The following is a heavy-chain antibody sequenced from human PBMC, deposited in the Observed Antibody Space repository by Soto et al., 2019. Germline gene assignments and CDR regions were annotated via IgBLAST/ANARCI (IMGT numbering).Heavy chain of an antibody. CDR3: ARHGPLGYCSGGSCLRRFDI. V-gene: IGHV4-39*01. CDR2: IYYSGST. D-gene: IGHD2-15*01. Sequence: SETLSLTCTVSGGSISSSSYYWGWIRQPPGKGLEWIGSIYYSGSTYYNPSLKSRVTISVDTSKNQFSLKLSSVTAADTAVYYCARHGPLGYCSGGSCLRRFDIWGQGTMVTVSS. J-gene: IGHJ3*02. CDR1: GGSISSSSYY.